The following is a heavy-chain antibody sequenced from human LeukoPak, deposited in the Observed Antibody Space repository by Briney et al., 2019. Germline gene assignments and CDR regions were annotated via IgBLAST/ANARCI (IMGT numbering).Heavy chain of an antibody. V-gene: IGHV4-34*01. J-gene: IGHJ4*02. D-gene: IGHD4/OR15-4a*01. Sequence: PSETLSLICALYSKSFRGYSWNWIRQPPGKGLEWIGEINYGGSTNYNPSLKSRVTISIDTSKNHFSLKLNSVTAADTAVYYRATRSTIAYYFDYWGQGTLVTVSS. CDR1: SKSFRGYS. CDR3: ATRSTIAYYFDY. CDR2: INYGGST.